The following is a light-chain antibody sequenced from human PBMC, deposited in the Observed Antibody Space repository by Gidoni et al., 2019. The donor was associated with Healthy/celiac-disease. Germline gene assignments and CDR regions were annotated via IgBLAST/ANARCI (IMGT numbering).Light chain of an antibody. V-gene: IGKV3-15*01. Sequence: EIEMTQSPATLSVSPGESATLSCRASQRVYSYLAWYQQKPGQAPRLLIYGASTRATGIPARFSGSGSGTEFTLTISSLQSEDFGIYYCQQYNNWPPWTFGQGTKVEIK. CDR1: QRVYSY. CDR2: GAS. J-gene: IGKJ1*01. CDR3: QQYNNWPPWT.